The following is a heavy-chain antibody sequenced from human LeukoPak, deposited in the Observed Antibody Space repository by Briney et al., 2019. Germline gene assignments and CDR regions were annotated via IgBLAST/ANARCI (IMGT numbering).Heavy chain of an antibody. CDR2: INPDGGAA. V-gene: IGHV1-46*01. CDR1: GYTFSNYY. J-gene: IGHJ4*01. D-gene: IGHD1/OR15-1a*01. CDR3: VRVEQDQHFDY. Sequence: ASVKVSCKASGYTFSNYYLHWVRQAPGQGLEWMGIINPDGGAANYSQNFQDRVTMTRDTSTSTLYLEILSLRSEDTAMYYCVRVEQDQHFDYWGQGTLVTVSS.